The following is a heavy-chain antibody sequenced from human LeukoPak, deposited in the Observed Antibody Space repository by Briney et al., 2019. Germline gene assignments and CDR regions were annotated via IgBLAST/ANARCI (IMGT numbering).Heavy chain of an antibody. D-gene: IGHD2-21*02. CDR3: ARDVVVVTATPQIDY. Sequence: ASVKVSCKASGYTFTSYGISWVRQAPGQGLEWMGWISAYNGNTNYAQKLQGRVTMTTDTSTSTAYMELRSLRSDDTAVYYCARDVVVVTATPQIDYWGQGTLVTVSS. CDR2: ISAYNGNT. CDR1: GYTFTSYG. J-gene: IGHJ4*02. V-gene: IGHV1-18*01.